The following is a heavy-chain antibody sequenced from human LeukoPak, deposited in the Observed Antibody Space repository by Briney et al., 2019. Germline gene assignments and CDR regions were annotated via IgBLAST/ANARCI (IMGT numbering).Heavy chain of an antibody. CDR2: ISGSGDST. Sequence: GGPLRLSCATSGLIFSSYAMTWVRQAPGKGLEWVSAISGSGDSTYYADSVKGRFTISRDNSKNTLYLQMNSLRAEDTAVYYCAKIGSHDILTGYPGRSFFDYWGQGTLVTVSS. CDR1: GLIFSSYA. D-gene: IGHD3-9*01. CDR3: AKIGSHDILTGYPGRSFFDY. J-gene: IGHJ4*02. V-gene: IGHV3-23*01.